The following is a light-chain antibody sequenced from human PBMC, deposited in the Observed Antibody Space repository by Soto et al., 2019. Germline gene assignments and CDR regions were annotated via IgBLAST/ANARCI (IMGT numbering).Light chain of an antibody. J-gene: IGLJ1*01. Sequence: QSVLTQPASVSGSPGQSITISCTGTSSDVGGYNYVSWYQQYPGKAPKLMIYEVTYRPSGVSNRFSGSKSGNTASLTISGLQADDEADYYCSSYTSSSTLGYVFGTGTKLTV. CDR1: SSDVGGYNY. CDR3: SSYTSSSTLGYV. V-gene: IGLV2-14*01. CDR2: EVT.